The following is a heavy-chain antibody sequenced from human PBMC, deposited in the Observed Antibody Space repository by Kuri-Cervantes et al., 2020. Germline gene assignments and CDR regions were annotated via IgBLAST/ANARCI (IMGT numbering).Heavy chain of an antibody. J-gene: IGHJ4*02. D-gene: IGHD1-26*01. Sequence: GESLKISCKGSGYDFIRYWIGWVRQMPGKGLEWMGMIYPEDSDTRYSPSFRGQVTISADKSISTAYLEWSSLKASDTAMYYCARPGGSYEMYFDYWGQGTLVTVSS. CDR1: GYDFIRYW. V-gene: IGHV5-51*01. CDR2: IYPEDSDT. CDR3: ARPGGSYEMYFDY.